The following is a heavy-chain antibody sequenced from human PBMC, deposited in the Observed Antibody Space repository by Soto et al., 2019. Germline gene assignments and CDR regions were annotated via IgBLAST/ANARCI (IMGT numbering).Heavy chain of an antibody. J-gene: IGHJ4*02. CDR1: GYIFTGYY. Sequence: VASVMFSCTASGYIFTGYYMHWVRQAPGQGLEWMGWINPNSGDTNYTQKFQGWVTMTRDTSISTAYMELSRLRSDDTAVYYCATSRISIAVAGETEYYFDYWGQGTLVTVSS. V-gene: IGHV1-2*04. CDR2: INPNSGDT. CDR3: ATSRISIAVAGETEYYFDY. D-gene: IGHD6-19*01.